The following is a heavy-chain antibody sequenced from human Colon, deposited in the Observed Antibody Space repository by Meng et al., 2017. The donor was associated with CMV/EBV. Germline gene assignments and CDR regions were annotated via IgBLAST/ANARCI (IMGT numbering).Heavy chain of an antibody. J-gene: IGHJ6*02. CDR2: IYSGGPM. Sequence: GGSLRLSCAGSPFNVVNTYMSWVRQAPGKGLEWVALIYSGGPMHYADSVKGRFTISRDNSKNTLYLQMNRLRGDDTAVYYCAKDLAYVGLGSNLYYYYNMDVWGQGTTVTVSS. V-gene: IGHV3-66*02. CDR1: PFNVVNTY. CDR3: AKDLAYVGLGSNLYYYYNMDV. D-gene: IGHD4-17*01.